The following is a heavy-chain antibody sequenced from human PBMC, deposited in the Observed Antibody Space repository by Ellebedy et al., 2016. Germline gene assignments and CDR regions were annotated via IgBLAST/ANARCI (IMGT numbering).Heavy chain of an antibody. J-gene: IGHJ4*02. D-gene: IGHD4-17*01. CDR1: GLNFNTFF. CDR2: IHPGDEST. CDR3: RQGHYANY. V-gene: IGHV3-23*01. Sequence: GGSLRLXXTASGLNFNTFFMSWVRQAPGKGLEWVSTIHPGDESTYIADSVKGRFSVSRDIPKNTVYLQMNRLRAEDTAVYYCRQGHYANYWGQGTLVTVSS.